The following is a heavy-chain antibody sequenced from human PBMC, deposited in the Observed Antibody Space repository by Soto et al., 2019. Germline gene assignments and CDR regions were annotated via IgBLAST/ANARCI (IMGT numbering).Heavy chain of an antibody. CDR3: ARVAIASGGVIAVTYALDV. Sequence: GGSLRLSCAASGFTFSSYSMNWVRQAPGKGLEWVSFITSSGSTTYYADSVKGRFTVSRDNVKNSLFLQMSSLRDEDTAVYYCARVAIASGGVIAVTYALDVWGQGTTVTVS. J-gene: IGHJ6*02. CDR1: GFTFSSYS. CDR2: ITSSGSTT. V-gene: IGHV3-48*02. D-gene: IGHD3-16*02.